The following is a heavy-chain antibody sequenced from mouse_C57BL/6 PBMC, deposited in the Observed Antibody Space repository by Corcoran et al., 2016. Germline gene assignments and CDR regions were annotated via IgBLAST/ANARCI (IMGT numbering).Heavy chain of an antibody. CDR2: INPNNGGT. J-gene: IGHJ1*03. D-gene: IGHD1-1*01. V-gene: IGHV1-26*01. CDR1: GYTFTDYY. CDR3: APEGNYYGSSWYFDV. Sequence: EVQLQQSGPELVKPGASVKISCKASGYTFTDYYMNWVKQSHGKSLEWIGDINPNNGGTSYNQQFKGKATLTVDKSSSTAYMELRSLTSEDSAVYYCAPEGNYYGSSWYFDVWGTGTTVTVSS.